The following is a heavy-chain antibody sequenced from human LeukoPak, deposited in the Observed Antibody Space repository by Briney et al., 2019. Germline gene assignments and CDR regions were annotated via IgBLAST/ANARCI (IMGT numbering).Heavy chain of an antibody. CDR3: ARSLPTRHYYYGMDV. CDR2: INPSGGST. V-gene: IGHV1-46*01. D-gene: IGHD5/OR15-5a*01. Sequence: ASVKVSCKASGYTFTSYGISWVRQAPGQGLEWMGIINPSGGSTSYAQKFQGRVTMTRDTSTSTVYMELSSLRSEDTAVYYCARSLPTRHYYYGMDVWGQGTTVTVSS. CDR1: GYTFTSYG. J-gene: IGHJ6*02.